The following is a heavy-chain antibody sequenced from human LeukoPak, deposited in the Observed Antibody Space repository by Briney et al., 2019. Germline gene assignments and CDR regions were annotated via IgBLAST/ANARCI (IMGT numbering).Heavy chain of an antibody. CDR2: ISGSGGST. J-gene: IGHJ4*02. Sequence: GGSLRLSCATSGFTFSAYSMNWVRQAPGKGLEWVSAISGSGGSTYYADSVKGRFTISRDNSKNTLYLQMNSLRAEDTAVYYCAKGKDDSSGWYFFYWGQGTLVTVSS. V-gene: IGHV3-23*01. CDR3: AKGKDDSSGWYFFY. CDR1: GFTFSAYS. D-gene: IGHD6-19*01.